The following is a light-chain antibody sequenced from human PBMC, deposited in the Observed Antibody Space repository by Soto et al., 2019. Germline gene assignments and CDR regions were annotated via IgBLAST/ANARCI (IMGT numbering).Light chain of an antibody. Sequence: QSVLTQPPSASGSPGQSVTISCTGTSSDVGGYNSVSWYQQHPGKAPKLMIYEVSKRPSGVPGRFSGSKSGNTASLTVSGLQAEDEVDYYCCSYAGSNNLGVFGTGTKVTVL. CDR3: CSYAGSNNLGV. J-gene: IGLJ1*01. V-gene: IGLV2-8*01. CDR1: SSDVGGYNS. CDR2: EVS.